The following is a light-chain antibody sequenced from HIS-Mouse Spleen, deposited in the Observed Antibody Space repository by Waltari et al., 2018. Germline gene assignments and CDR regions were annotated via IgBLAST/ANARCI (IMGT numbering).Light chain of an antibody. Sequence: QSALTQPASVSGSPGQSITISCTGTSSAVGRYNLVSWYQHPPGKAPKLMIYEGSKRPSGVSNRFSGSKSGNTASLTISGLQAEDEADYYCCSYAGSSTLVFGGGTKLTVL. V-gene: IGLV2-23*01. CDR1: SSAVGRYNL. CDR3: CSYAGSSTLV. CDR2: EGS. J-gene: IGLJ3*02.